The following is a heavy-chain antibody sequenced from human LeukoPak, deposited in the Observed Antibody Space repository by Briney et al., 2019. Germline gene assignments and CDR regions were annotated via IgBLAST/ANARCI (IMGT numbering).Heavy chain of an antibody. CDR1: GGSLSNYY. CDR2: IYYSGST. J-gene: IGHJ4*02. CDR3: ATRDY. V-gene: IGHV4-59*01. Sequence: SETLSLTCTVSGGSLSNYYWSWIRQPPGKGLEWIGYIYYSGSTNYNPSLKSRVTISIDTSKNQFSLKLSSVTAADTALYYCATRDYWGQGTLVTVSS.